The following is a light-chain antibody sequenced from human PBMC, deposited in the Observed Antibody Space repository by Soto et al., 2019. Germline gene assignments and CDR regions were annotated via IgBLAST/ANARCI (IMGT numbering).Light chain of an antibody. V-gene: IGKV3-11*01. CDR3: QQRNYWPPDIP. CDR2: DAS. Sequence: EVVLTQSPATLSLSPGESATLSCRASQSVRNYLAWYQQKAGQAPRLLIYDASTRAAGIPARFTGSGSGTDFTLTISSLEPEDFAVYFCQQRNYWPPDIPFGPGTKVDI. J-gene: IGKJ3*01. CDR1: QSVRNY.